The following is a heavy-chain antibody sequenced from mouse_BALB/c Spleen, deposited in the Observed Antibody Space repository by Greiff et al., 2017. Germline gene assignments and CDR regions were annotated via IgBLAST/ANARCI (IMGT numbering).Heavy chain of an antibody. CDR2: INPYNDGT. Sequence: VQLQQSGPELVKPGASVKMSCKASGYTFTSYVMHWVKQKPGQGLEWIGYINPYNDGTKYNEKFKGKATLTSDKSSSTAYMELSSLTSEDSAVYYCAREGELGLRDWFAYWGQGTLVTVSA. CDR1: GYTFTSYV. J-gene: IGHJ3*01. CDR3: AREGELGLRDWFAY. V-gene: IGHV1-14*01. D-gene: IGHD3-1*01.